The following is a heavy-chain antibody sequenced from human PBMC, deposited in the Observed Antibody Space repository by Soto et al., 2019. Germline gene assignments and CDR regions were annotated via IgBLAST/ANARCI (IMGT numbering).Heavy chain of an antibody. CDR2: IKSKTDGGTT. V-gene: IGHV3-15*01. Sequence: GGSLRLSCAASGFTFSNAWMYWVRQAPGKGLEWVGRIKSKTDGGTTDYAAPVKGRFTISRDDSKNTLYLQMNSLKTEDTAVYYCTTSVARKKYYYYYGMDVWGQGTTVTVSS. J-gene: IGHJ6*02. CDR1: GFTFSNAW. D-gene: IGHD2-15*01. CDR3: TTSVARKKYYYYYGMDV.